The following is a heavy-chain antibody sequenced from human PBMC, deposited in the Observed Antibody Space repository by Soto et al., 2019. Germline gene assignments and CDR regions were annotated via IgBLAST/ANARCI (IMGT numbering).Heavy chain of an antibody. J-gene: IGHJ6*03. D-gene: IGHD1-1*01. CDR2: TYYRSKWYS. CDR3: ARGSWDDVSGHYYMDV. V-gene: IGHV6-1*01. Sequence: SQPLSLTCDISGDSVSSNSAAWNWIRQTPSRGLEWLGRTYYRSKWYSNYAISVKSRVTVNPDTFKNQFSLQLNSVTPEDTAVYYCARGSWDDVSGHYYMDVWGKGTTVTVSS. CDR1: GDSVSSNSAA.